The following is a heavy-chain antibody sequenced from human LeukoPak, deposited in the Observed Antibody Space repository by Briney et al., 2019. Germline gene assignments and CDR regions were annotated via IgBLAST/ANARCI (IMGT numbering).Heavy chain of an antibody. CDR1: GFTVSSNY. V-gene: IGHV3-53*04. CDR2: IYSGGST. D-gene: IGHD5-18*01. CDR3: ARVGYTAPDYFDY. Sequence: PGGSLRLSCAASGFTVSSNYMSWVRRAPGKGLEGGSVIYSGGSTYYADSVKGRFTISRHNSKNTLYLQMNRLRAEDTAVYHCARVGYTAPDYFDYWGPGTLVTVSS. J-gene: IGHJ4*02.